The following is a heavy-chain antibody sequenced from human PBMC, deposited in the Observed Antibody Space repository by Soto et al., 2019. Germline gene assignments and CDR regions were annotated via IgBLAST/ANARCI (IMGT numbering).Heavy chain of an antibody. CDR1: GFTCSSYA. V-gene: IGHV3-23*01. Sequence: EVQLLESGGGLVQPGGSLRLSCAASGFTCSSYAMSWVRQAPVKGLELVSAISGSGGSTYYADSVKGRFTISRDNSKNTLYLQMNSLRAEDTAVYYCAISLDEYYFDYWGQGTLVTVSS. CDR2: ISGSGGST. CDR3: AISLDEYYFDY. J-gene: IGHJ4*02.